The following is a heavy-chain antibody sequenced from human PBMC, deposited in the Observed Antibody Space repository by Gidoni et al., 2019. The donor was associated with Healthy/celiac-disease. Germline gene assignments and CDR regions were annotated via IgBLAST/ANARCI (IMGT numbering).Heavy chain of an antibody. J-gene: IGHJ6*02. CDR2: ISGSGGST. Sequence: EVQLLESGGGLVQPGGSLRLSCAASGFTFSSYAMSWVRQAPGKGLEWVSAISGSGGSTYYADSVKGRFTISRDNSKNTLYLQMNSLRAEDTAVYYCAKDLYYYDSSGYSKPLTERYYYYGMDVWGQGTTVTVSS. V-gene: IGHV3-23*01. D-gene: IGHD3-22*01. CDR1: GFTFSSYA. CDR3: AKDLYYYDSSGYSKPLTERYYYYGMDV.